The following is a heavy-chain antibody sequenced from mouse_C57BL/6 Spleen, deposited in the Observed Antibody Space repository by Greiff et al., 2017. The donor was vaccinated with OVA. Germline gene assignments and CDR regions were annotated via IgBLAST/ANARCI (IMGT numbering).Heavy chain of an antibody. D-gene: IGHD1-1*01. CDR2: IYPSDSET. Sequence: QVQLQQPGAELVRPGSSVKLSCKASGYTITSYWMDWVKQRPGQGLEWIGNIYPSDSETNYNQKFKDKATLTVDKSSSTAYMQLSSLTSEDSAVYYCARGPITTVVADYAMDYWGQGTSVTVSS. J-gene: IGHJ4*01. CDR1: GYTITSYW. V-gene: IGHV1-61*01. CDR3: ARGPITTVVADYAMDY.